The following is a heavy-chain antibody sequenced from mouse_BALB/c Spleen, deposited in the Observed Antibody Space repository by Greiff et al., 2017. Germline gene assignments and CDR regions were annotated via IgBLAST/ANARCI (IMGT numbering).Heavy chain of an antibody. CDR3: TRLYYYGSSYAMDY. J-gene: IGHJ4*01. CDR2: INPSNGST. CDR1: GYTFTSYY. Sequence: QVQLKESGAELVKPGASVKLSCKASGYTFTSYYMYWVKQRPGQGLEWIGEINPSNGSTNFNEKFKSKATLTVDKSSSTAYMQLSSLTSEDSAVYYCTRLYYYGSSYAMDYWGQGTSVTVSS. D-gene: IGHD1-1*01. V-gene: IGHV1S81*02.